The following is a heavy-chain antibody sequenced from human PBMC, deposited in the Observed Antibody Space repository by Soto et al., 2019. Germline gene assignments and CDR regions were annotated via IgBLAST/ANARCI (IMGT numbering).Heavy chain of an antibody. CDR3: AKDRSRYYGSGSYYHYYMDV. D-gene: IGHD3-10*01. V-gene: IGHV3-30*18. CDR1: GFTFSSYG. CDR2: ISYDGSNK. J-gene: IGHJ6*03. Sequence: QVQLVESGGGVVQPGRSLRLSCAASGFTFSSYGMHWVRQAPGKGLEWVAVISYDGSNKYYADSVKGRFTISRDNSKNTLYLQMNSLGAEDTAVYYCAKDRSRYYGSGSYYHYYMDVWGKGTTVTVSS.